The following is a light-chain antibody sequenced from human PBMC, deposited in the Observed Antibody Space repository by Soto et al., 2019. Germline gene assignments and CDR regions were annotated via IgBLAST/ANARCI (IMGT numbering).Light chain of an antibody. CDR3: SSHAANNPVV. J-gene: IGLJ2*01. V-gene: IGLV2-14*01. CDR1: SSDVGGYNY. Sequence: QSALTQPVSVSGSPGQSITIYCTGTSSDVGGYNYVSWYQQHPGKAPRLMIYGVSYRPSGVSDRFSGSKSGNTASLTISGLQAEDEADYYCSSHAANNPVVFGGGTKLTVL. CDR2: GVS.